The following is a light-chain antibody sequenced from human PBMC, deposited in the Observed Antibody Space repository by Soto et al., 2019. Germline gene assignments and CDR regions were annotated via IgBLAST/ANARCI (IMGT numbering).Light chain of an antibody. CDR3: QQYGHSPRT. J-gene: IGKJ1*01. V-gene: IGKV3-20*01. CDR1: QSVSNSF. Sequence: EVVLTQSPGTLSLSPGERASLSCRASQSVSNSFLAWYQQKPGQSPRLLIYAASARAIGIPDRFSGSGSGTDFTLTISRLEPEDFAMYYCQQYGHSPRTFGQGTKVEVK. CDR2: AAS.